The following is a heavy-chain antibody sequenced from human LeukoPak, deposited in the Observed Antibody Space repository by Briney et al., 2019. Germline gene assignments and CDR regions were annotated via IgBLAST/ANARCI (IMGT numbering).Heavy chain of an antibody. Sequence: ASVKVSCKASGYTFTSYDINWVRQATGQGLEWMGWMNPNSGNTGYAQKFQGRVTMTRDTSISTAYMELSRLRSDDTAVYYCARETSYYYDSSGYQRYFDYWGQGTLVTVSS. J-gene: IGHJ4*02. D-gene: IGHD3-22*01. CDR2: MNPNSGNT. V-gene: IGHV1-8*01. CDR3: ARETSYYYDSSGYQRYFDY. CDR1: GYTFTSYD.